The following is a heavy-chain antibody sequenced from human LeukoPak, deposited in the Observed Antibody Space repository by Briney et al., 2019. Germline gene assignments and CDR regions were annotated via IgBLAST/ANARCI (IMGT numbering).Heavy chain of an antibody. CDR1: GASISSHA. J-gene: IGHJ5*02. CDR2: IFHTGTT. Sequence: SETPSLTCTVSGASISSHAWSWIRQAPGKGPEWIAYIFHTGTTNHNPSLKSRVTISVDTSKNQFSLKLNSVTAADTAVYYCAREADYTTAPGFDWFDPWGRGTLVTVSS. D-gene: IGHD4-11*01. CDR3: AREADYTTAPGFDWFDP. V-gene: IGHV4-59*11.